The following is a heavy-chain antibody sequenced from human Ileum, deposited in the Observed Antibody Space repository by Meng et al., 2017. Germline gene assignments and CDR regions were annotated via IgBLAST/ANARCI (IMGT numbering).Heavy chain of an antibody. CDR3: ARETLVTTKGIEH. D-gene: IGHD4-17*01. Sequence: GESLKISCAASGFTFTSYSMHWVRQAPGQGLDWLAVISSDGSLRYYADSVKGRFTISRDNSKNTLFLQMNSLRDEDTALYYCARETLVTTKGIEHWGQGTMVT. CDR1: GFTFTSYS. J-gene: IGHJ4*02. V-gene: IGHV3-30*04. CDR2: ISSDGSLR.